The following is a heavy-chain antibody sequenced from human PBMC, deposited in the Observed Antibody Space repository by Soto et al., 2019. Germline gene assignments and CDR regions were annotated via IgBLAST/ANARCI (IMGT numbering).Heavy chain of an antibody. CDR1: GGTFSSYA. D-gene: IGHD2-2*01. V-gene: IGHV1-69*01. J-gene: IGHJ6*02. Sequence: QVQLVQSGAEVKKPGSSVKVSCKASGGTFSSYAISWVRQAPGQGLEWMGGIIPIFGTANYAQKFQGRVTITADESTSTAYMELSSLRSEDTAVYYCAREDVVVPAARAYYYGMGVWGQGTTVTVSS. CDR3: AREDVVVPAARAYYYGMGV. CDR2: IIPIFGTA.